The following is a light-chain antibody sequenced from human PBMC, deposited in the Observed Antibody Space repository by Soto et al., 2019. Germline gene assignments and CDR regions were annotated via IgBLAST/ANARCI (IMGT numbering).Light chain of an antibody. J-gene: IGLJ1*01. Sequence: QSALTQPASVSGSPGQSITISCTGTSTDVGAYNYVSWYQHHPGKVPQLMIYDVSNRPSGVSNRFSGSKSGNTASLTISGLLAEDEADYYCSSFTTSNTYVFRTGTKLTVL. V-gene: IGLV2-14*03. CDR1: STDVGAYNY. CDR2: DVS. CDR3: SSFTTSNTYV.